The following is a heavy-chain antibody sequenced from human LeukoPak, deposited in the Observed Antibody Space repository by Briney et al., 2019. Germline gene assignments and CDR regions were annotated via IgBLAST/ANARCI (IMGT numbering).Heavy chain of an antibody. D-gene: IGHD2-21*01. CDR3: ARLSLVFDPYFFDS. CDR1: NQFISSGHY. Sequence: PSETLSLTCHVSNQFISSGHYWGWLRQSPEEGLEYIGAIHYTGVTYYNAALESRVTISVDTSINQFSLRLTSVTAADTAMYYCARLSLVFDPYFFDSWGRGALVTVSA. V-gene: IGHV4-38-2*01. CDR2: IHYTGVT. J-gene: IGHJ4*02.